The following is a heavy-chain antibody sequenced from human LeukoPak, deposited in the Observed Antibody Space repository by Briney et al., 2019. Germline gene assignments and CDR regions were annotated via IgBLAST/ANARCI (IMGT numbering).Heavy chain of an antibody. Sequence: GGSLRLSCAASGFTFSSYAMSWVRQAPGKGLEWVSAISGSGGSTYYADSVKGRFTISRDNSKNTLYLQMNSLRAEDTAVYCCAKDQTRPDYFDYWGQGTLVTVSS. CDR2: ISGSGGST. J-gene: IGHJ4*02. V-gene: IGHV3-23*01. CDR3: AKDQTRPDYFDY. CDR1: GFTFSSYA.